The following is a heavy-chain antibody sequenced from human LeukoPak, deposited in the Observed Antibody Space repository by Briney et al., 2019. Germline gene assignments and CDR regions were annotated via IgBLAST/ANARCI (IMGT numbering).Heavy chain of an antibody. CDR1: GNTFTAYY. D-gene: IGHD3-9*01. Sequence: GASVKVSCKASGNTFTAYYMHWVRQAPGPGREWMGWINPNSGDTNYAQKFQGRVTMTRDTSISTAYMELSRLRSDDTAVFYCARDSNYDILTAFAFDIWGQGTMVTVSS. CDR2: INPNSGDT. J-gene: IGHJ3*02. V-gene: IGHV1-2*02. CDR3: ARDSNYDILTAFAFDI.